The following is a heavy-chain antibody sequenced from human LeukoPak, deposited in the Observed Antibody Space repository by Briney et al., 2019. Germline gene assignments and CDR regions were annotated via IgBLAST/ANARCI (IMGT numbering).Heavy chain of an antibody. CDR3: ARQPRTYWGSKVWFDP. J-gene: IGHJ5*02. V-gene: IGHV4-39*07. CDR1: GGSISSSNYY. Sequence: SETLSLTCTVSGGSISSSNYYWGWIRQPPGKGLEWIGSIYYSGSTYYSPSLKSRVTISVDTSKNQFSLKLSSVTAADTAVYYCARQPRTYWGSKVWFDPWGQGTLVTVSS. D-gene: IGHD7-27*01. CDR2: IYYSGST.